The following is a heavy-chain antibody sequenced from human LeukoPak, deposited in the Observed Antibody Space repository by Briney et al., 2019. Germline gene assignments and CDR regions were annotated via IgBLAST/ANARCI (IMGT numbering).Heavy chain of an antibody. D-gene: IGHD4-17*01. J-gene: IGHJ4*02. V-gene: IGHV4-59*01. CDR3: ARAGGYGDYLFDY. Sequence: PSGTLSLTCTVSGGSISSYYWSWIRQPPGKGLEWIGYIYYSGSTNYNPSLKSRVTISVDTSKNQFSLKLSSVTAADTAVYYCARAGGYGDYLFDYWGQGTLVTVSS. CDR2: IYYSGST. CDR1: GGSISSYY.